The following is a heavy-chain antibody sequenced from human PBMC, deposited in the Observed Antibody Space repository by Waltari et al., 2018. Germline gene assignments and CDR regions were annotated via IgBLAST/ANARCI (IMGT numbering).Heavy chain of an antibody. J-gene: IGHJ3*01. Sequence: VHLVQSGAAMRKPGSSVKVSCKASGATFGSYSIAWVRQAAGQGLEWLGGIIPIYGRPQYANNFQGRVTLTADASTTTVFLEMSGLRAEDTAIYFCARRDLGFAFDVWGQGTLVIVSS. CDR3: ARRDLGFAFDV. CDR2: IIPIYGRP. D-gene: IGHD1-26*01. CDR1: GATFGSYS. V-gene: IGHV1-69*12.